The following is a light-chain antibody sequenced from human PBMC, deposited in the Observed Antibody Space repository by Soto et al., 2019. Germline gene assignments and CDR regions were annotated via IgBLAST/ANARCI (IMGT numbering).Light chain of an antibody. J-gene: IGLJ2*01. Sequence: QSALTQPASVSGSPGQSITISCTGTSSDVGGYNYVSWYQHHPGKAPKLIIYEVTNRPSGVSNRFSGSKSGNTASLTISGLQAEDETTYFCSSYSVTSTAVFGGGTQLTVL. V-gene: IGLV2-14*01. CDR1: SSDVGGYNY. CDR3: SSYSVTSTAV. CDR2: EVT.